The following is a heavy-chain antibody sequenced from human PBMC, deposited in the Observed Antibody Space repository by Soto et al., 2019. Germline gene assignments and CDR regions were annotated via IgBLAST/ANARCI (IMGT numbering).Heavy chain of an antibody. CDR2: INPSGGST. J-gene: IGHJ3*02. CDR3: ARIWFGDAFDI. CDR1: GYTFTSYY. Sequence: ASVKVSCKASGYTFTSYYMHWARQAPGQGLEWMGIINPSGGSTSYAQKFQGRVTMTRDTSTSTVYMELSSLRSEDTAVYYCARIWFGDAFDIWGQGTMVTVSS. D-gene: IGHD3-10*01. V-gene: IGHV1-46*03.